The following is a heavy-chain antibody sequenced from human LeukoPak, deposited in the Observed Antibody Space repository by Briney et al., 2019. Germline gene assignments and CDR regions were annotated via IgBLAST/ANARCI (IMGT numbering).Heavy chain of an antibody. D-gene: IGHD6-13*01. J-gene: IGHJ5*02. CDR3: ARGSDRSSWYEWFDP. CDR2: ISYDGSTY. CDR1: GFTFSTCS. V-gene: IGHV3-30-3*01. Sequence: GGSLRLSCAASGFTFSTCSMHWVRQAPGKGLEWVAVISYDGSTYYYGDSVKGRFTISRDNSKNTLFLQMNSLRAEDTAVYYCARGSDRSSWYEWFDPWGQGTLVTVSS.